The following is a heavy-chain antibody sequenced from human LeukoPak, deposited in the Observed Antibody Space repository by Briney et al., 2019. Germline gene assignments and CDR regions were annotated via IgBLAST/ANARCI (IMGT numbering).Heavy chain of an antibody. CDR1: GGTFSSYA. D-gene: IGHD2-2*01. J-gene: IGHJ6*03. Sequence: SVKVSCKASGGTFSSYAISWVRQAPGQGLELMGGIIPIFGTANYAQKFQGRVTITTDESTSTAYMELSSLRSEETAVYYCARRSSSSSSRGYYMDVWGKGTTVTVSS. CDR3: ARRSSSSSSRGYYMDV. V-gene: IGHV1-69*05. CDR2: IIPIFGTA.